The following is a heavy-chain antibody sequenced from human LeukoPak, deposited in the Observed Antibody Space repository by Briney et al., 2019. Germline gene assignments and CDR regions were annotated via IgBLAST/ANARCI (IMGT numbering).Heavy chain of an antibody. CDR3: ARLLLPQTHRFDP. D-gene: IGHD3-22*01. Sequence: SETLSLTCTVSGGSISSYYWRWIRQPAGKGLEWIGRIYTSGSTNYNPSLKSRVSISVDKSKNQFSLKLSSVTAADTAVYYCARLLLPQTHRFDPWGQGTLITVSS. CDR2: IYTSGST. V-gene: IGHV4-4*07. CDR1: GGSISSYY. J-gene: IGHJ5*02.